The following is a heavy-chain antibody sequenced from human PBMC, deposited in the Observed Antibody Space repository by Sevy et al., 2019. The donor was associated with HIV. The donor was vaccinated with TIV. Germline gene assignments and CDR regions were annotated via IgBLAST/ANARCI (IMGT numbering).Heavy chain of an antibody. J-gene: IGHJ4*02. CDR2: INPDGSYK. CDR1: GFTFSTYW. CDR3: VASAYY. V-gene: IGHV3-7*01. Sequence: GGSLRLSCAVSGFTFSTYWMNWVRQAPGKGLEWVANINPDGSYKRYVDSVRGRFIISRDNAKNSLYLQMNSLRVDDTALYYCVASAYYWGQGTLVTVSS.